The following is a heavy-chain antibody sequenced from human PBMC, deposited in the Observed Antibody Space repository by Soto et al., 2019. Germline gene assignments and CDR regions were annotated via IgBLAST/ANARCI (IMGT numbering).Heavy chain of an antibody. CDR3: ARDLTIFGVVIDY. J-gene: IGHJ4*02. Sequence: PGGSLRLSCAASGFTFSIYWMSCVRQAPGKGLEWVANIKQDGSEKYYVDSVKGRFTISRDNAKNSLYLQMNSLRAEDTAVYYCARDLTIFGVVIDYWGQGTLVTVSS. V-gene: IGHV3-7*01. CDR2: IKQDGSEK. CDR1: GFTFSIYW. D-gene: IGHD3-3*01.